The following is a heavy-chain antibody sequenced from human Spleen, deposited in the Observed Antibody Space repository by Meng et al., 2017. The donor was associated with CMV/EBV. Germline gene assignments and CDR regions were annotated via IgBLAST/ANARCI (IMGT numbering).Heavy chain of an antibody. CDR2: ISISGSTI. V-gene: IGHV3-11*01. J-gene: IGHJ6*02. D-gene: IGHD6-13*01. CDR1: GFTFSDYY. Sequence: GESLKISCAASGFTFSDYYMSWIRQAPGKGLEWVAYISISGSTIYYADSVKGRFTISRDNAKNSLYLQMNSLRAEDTAVYFCAREWGSSSWLNYGMDVWGQGTTVTVSS. CDR3: AREWGSSSWLNYGMDV.